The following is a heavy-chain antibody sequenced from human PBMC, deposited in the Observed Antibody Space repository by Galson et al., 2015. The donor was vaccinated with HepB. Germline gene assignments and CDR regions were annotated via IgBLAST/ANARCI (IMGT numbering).Heavy chain of an antibody. CDR3: ARDPHYYDSSGYLFDY. CDR2: IIPILGIA. Sequence: SVKVSCKASGGTFSSYTISWVRQAPGQGLEWMGRIIPILGIANYAQKFQGRVTITADKSTSTAYMELSSLRSEDTAVYYCARDPHYYDSSGYLFDYWGQGTLVTVSS. V-gene: IGHV1-69*04. CDR1: GGTFSSYT. D-gene: IGHD3-22*01. J-gene: IGHJ4*02.